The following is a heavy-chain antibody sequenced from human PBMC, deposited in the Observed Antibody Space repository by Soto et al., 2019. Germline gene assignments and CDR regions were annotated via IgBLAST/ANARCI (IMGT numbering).Heavy chain of an antibody. CDR2: IWYDGSNK. CDR1: GFTFSSYG. V-gene: IGHV3-33*01. Sequence: GSLRRSCAASGFTFSSYGMHWVRQAPGRGLEWVAVIWYDGSNKYYADSVKGRFTISRDNSKNTLYLQMNSLRAEDTAVYYCARTVGGYSGYEYLHYWGQGAMVTVYS. D-gene: IGHD5-12*01. J-gene: IGHJ4*02. CDR3: ARTVGGYSGYEYLHY.